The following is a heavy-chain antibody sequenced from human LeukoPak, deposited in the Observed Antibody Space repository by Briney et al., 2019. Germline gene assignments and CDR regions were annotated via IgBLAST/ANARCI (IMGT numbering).Heavy chain of an antibody. J-gene: IGHJ4*02. D-gene: IGHD6-19*01. Sequence: GGSLRLSCAASVFTFSSSAMRWVRPAPGKGLEWVSAISGSGGSTYYADTMKGRFTISRDNSKNTLYLQMNSLRADDTAGYYCAKEMSFSGWYVYWGQGTLVTVSS. CDR2: ISGSGGST. CDR1: VFTFSSSA. V-gene: IGHV3-23*01. CDR3: AKEMSFSGWYVY.